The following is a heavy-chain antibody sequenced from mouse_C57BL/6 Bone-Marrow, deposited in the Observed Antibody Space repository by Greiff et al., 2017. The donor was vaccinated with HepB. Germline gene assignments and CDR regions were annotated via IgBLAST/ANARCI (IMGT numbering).Heavy chain of an antibody. CDR3: ARMVTPYYAMDY. CDR1: GFTFSDYG. J-gene: IGHJ4*01. CDR2: ISSGSSTI. Sequence: EVQLQESGGGLVKPGGSLKLSCAASGFTFSDYGMHWVRQAPEKGLEWVAYISSGSSTIYYADTVKGRFTISRDNAKNTLFLQMTSLRSEDTAMYYCARMVTPYYAMDYWGQGTSVTVSS. V-gene: IGHV5-17*01. D-gene: IGHD2-2*01.